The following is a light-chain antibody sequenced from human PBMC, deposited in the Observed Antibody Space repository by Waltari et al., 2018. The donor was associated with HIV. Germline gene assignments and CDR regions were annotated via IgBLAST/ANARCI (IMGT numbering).Light chain of an antibody. CDR1: QNLLHSNGYNY. Sequence: DIVMTQSPLSLPVTPVEPASISCRSSQNLLHSNGYNYLDWYMQKPGQSPQLLIYFGSNRASWLPDRFSGSGSGTDFTLKISRVEAEDVGFYYCMQALQPPTSGQGTKVEIK. CDR2: FGS. CDR3: MQALQPPT. J-gene: IGKJ1*01. V-gene: IGKV2-28*01.